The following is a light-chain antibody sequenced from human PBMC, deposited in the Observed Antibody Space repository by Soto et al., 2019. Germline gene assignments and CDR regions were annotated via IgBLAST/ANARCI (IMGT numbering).Light chain of an antibody. V-gene: IGKV3-11*01. Sequence: EIVLTQSPATLSLSPGERATLSCRASQSVSSYLAWYQRKPGQAPRLLIYDASNRATGIPARLSGSGSGTDFTLTISSLEPEDFAVYYCQQRSNWLYAFGHGTKVDIK. CDR3: QQRSNWLYA. J-gene: IGKJ3*01. CDR2: DAS. CDR1: QSVSSY.